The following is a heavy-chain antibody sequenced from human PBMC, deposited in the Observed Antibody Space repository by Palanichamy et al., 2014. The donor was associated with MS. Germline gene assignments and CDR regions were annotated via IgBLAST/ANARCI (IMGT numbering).Heavy chain of an antibody. CDR2: ISYDGNEK. V-gene: IGHV3-30*03. D-gene: IGHD4-17*01. J-gene: IGHJ4*02. CDR1: GFTFSGYG. Sequence: QVQLVESGGGVVQPGRSLRLSCAASGFTFSGYGMHWVRLTAGKGLESVAVISYDGNEKYYADSVKGRFTISRDNSKNTLYLQMNSLRAEDTAVYYCARDGGDYGDPGDYWGQGTLVTVSS. CDR3: ARDGGDYGDPGDY.